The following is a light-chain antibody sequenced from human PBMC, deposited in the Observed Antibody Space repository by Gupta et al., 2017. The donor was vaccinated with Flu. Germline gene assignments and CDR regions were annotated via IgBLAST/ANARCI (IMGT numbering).Light chain of an antibody. CDR2: EVT. J-gene: IGLJ1*01. V-gene: IGLV2-8*01. Sequence: QQKPGKAPRLMIYEVTKQPSGVPDRFSGSKSGSTAALTVSGVQAEDEADYYCGPSAGSDERVFGTGTTVTVL. CDR3: GPSAGSDERV.